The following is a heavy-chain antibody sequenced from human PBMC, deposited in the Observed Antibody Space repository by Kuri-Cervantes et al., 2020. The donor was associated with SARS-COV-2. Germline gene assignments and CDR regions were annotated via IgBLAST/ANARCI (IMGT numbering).Heavy chain of an antibody. V-gene: IGHV4-34*01. CDR1: GGSFSGYY. D-gene: IGHD2-2*01. CDR2: IYHSGST. J-gene: IGHJ6*02. Sequence: SETLSLTCAVYGGSFSGYYWGWIRQPPGKGLEWIGEIYHSGSTNYNPSLKSRVTISVDKSKNQFSLKLSSVTAADTAVYYCARVGCSSTSCYSYYYYGMDVWGQGTTVTVSS. CDR3: ARVGCSSTSCYSYYYYGMDV.